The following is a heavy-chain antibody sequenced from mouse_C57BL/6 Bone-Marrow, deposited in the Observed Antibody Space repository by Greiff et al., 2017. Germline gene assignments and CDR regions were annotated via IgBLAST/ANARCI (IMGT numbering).Heavy chain of an antibody. Sequence: VQLQQPGAELVKPGASVKLSCKASGYTFTSYWMHWVQQRPGRGLEWIGRIDPNSGGTKYNEKFTSKATLTVDKPSSTADMQLSSLTSEDSAVYYCARALFYYYGSSPFDYWGQGTTLTVSS. CDR1: GYTFTSYW. J-gene: IGHJ2*01. V-gene: IGHV1-72*01. CDR2: IDPNSGGT. D-gene: IGHD1-1*01. CDR3: ARALFYYYGSSPFDY.